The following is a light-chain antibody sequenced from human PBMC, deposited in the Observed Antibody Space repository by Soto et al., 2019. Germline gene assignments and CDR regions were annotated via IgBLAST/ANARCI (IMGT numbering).Light chain of an antibody. V-gene: IGKV1-5*03. J-gene: IGKJ1*01. CDR2: KAS. CDR1: QSISSW. Sequence: DIQMTQSPSTLSASVGDRVTITCRASQSISSWLAWYQQKPGKAPKLLIYKASSLESGVPSRFSGSGSGTEFTLTISSLQPEDFATYYCLQDNNYPWTFGQGTKVEI. CDR3: LQDNNYPWT.